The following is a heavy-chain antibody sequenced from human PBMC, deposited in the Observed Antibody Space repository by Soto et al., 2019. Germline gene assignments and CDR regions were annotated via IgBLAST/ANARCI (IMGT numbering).Heavy chain of an antibody. D-gene: IGHD4-4*01. J-gene: IGHJ6*02. CDR2: ISGSGGST. CDR3: AKDSLGQDYIDYYYYGMDV. V-gene: IGHV3-23*01. Sequence: VGSLRLSGAASGFTFSSYAVSWVRQAPGKGLEWVSAISGSGGSTYYADSVKGRFTISRDNSKNTLYLQMNSLRAEDTAVYYCAKDSLGQDYIDYYYYGMDVWGQGTTVTVSS. CDR1: GFTFSSYA.